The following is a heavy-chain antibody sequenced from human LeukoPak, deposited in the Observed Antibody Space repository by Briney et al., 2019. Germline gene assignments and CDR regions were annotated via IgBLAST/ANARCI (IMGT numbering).Heavy chain of an antibody. CDR3: ARDLYRIVVVPHYFDY. Sequence: GGSLGLSCAASGFTFSSYSMNWVRQAPGKGLEWVSCISSSSSYIYYADSVKGRFTISRDNAKNSLYLQMNSLRAEDTAVYYCARDLYRIVVVPHYFDYWGQGTLVTVSS. V-gene: IGHV3-21*01. CDR2: ISSSSSYI. CDR1: GFTFSSYS. J-gene: IGHJ4*02. D-gene: IGHD3-22*01.